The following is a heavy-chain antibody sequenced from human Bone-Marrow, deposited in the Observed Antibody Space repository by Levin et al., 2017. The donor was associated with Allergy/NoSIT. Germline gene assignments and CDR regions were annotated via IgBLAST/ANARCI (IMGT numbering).Heavy chain of an antibody. CDR1: GFTFEDFA. CDR2: ISWNSNNV. CDR3: ARDRAHYYGSGSYYRFDP. Sequence: AGGSLRLSCASSGFTFEDFAMHWVRQTPGKGLEWVSGISWNSNNVDYADSLKGRFTVSRDNAKKSLYLQLNSLTPEDTGLYFCARDRAHYYGSGSYYRFDPRGQGTLVTVSS. D-gene: IGHD3-10*01. J-gene: IGHJ5*02. V-gene: IGHV3-9*01.